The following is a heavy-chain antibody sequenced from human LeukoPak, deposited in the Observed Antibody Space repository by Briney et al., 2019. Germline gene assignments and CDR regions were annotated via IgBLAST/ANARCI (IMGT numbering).Heavy chain of an antibody. J-gene: IGHJ3*02. CDR3: ARATMVRGGDDSFDI. Sequence: GASVKVSCKASGYTFTSYYMHWVRQAPGQGLEWMGIINPSGGSTSYAQKFQGRVTMTRDTSTSTVYMELSSLRSEDTAVYYCARATMVRGGDDSFDIWGQGTMVTVSS. CDR2: INPSGGST. V-gene: IGHV1-46*01. D-gene: IGHD3-10*01. CDR1: GYTFTSYY.